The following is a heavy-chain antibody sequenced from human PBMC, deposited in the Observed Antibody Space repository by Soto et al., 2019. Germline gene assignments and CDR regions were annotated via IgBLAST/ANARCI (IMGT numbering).Heavy chain of an antibody. CDR1: GASIGSGGW. D-gene: IGHD2-8*02. CDR3: ARHEGWTGPDQ. V-gene: IGHV4-4*02. Sequence: QVHLQESGPGLVKPSETLSLTCAVSGASIGSGGWWSWVRQPPGKGLEWIAEIFHDGNTNYSPSLKMRVTISVDKSQNQFSLNVYSVTAADTAVYYCARHEGWTGPDQWGQGTLVTVSS. CDR2: IFHDGNT. J-gene: IGHJ5*02.